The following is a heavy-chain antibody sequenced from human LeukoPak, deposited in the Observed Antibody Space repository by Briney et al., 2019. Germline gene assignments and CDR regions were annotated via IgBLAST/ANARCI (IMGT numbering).Heavy chain of an antibody. CDR2: VFYTGKT. CDR3: ARVFDS. J-gene: IGHJ4*02. Sequence: SETQSLTCTVSGGSVSTSDCYWGWIRQSPVKGLEWIGDVFYTGKTNYNPSLRGRATISIDTSKNQFSLKLTYVTAADSAVYYCARVFDSWGQGTLVTVSS. V-gene: IGHV4-39*07. CDR1: GGSVSTSDCY.